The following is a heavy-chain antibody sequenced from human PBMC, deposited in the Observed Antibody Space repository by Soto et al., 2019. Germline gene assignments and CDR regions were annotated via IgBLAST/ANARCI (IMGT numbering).Heavy chain of an antibody. CDR1: GYTFTSYG. CDR2: ISAYNGNT. D-gene: IGHD6-19*01. Sequence: ASVKVSCKASGYTFTSYGISWVRQAPGRGLEWMGWISAYNGNTNYAQKLQGRVTMTTDTSTSTAYMALRSLRSDDTAVYYCARDPPYSSGWYAGFDPWGQGTLVTVS. V-gene: IGHV1-18*01. CDR3: ARDPPYSSGWYAGFDP. J-gene: IGHJ5*02.